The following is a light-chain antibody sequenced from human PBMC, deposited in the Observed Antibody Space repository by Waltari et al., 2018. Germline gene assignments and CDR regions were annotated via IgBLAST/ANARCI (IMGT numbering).Light chain of an antibody. Sequence: QLVLTQSPSASASLGASVKLTCTPSSRHIRNIIAWLQQQPGKGLRYLMKVNSDGRHRKGDDIPDRFSGSSSGAERYLTISSLQSEDEADYYCETGGHGTWVVGGGTKLTVL. V-gene: IGLV4-69*01. CDR3: ETGGHGTWV. CDR2: VNSDGRH. CDR1: SRHIRNI. J-gene: IGLJ3*02.